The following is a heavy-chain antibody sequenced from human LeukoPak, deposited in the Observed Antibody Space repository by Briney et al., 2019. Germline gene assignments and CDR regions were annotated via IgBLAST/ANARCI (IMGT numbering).Heavy chain of an antibody. V-gene: IGHV4-31*03. D-gene: IGHD6-13*01. CDR1: GGSISSGGYY. Sequence: SETLSLTCTVSGGSISSGGYYWSWIRQHPGKGLEWIGFIYYSGSTYYNPSLKSRVTISVDTSKNQFSVKLSSVTAADTAVYYCVRESSRAPVWGQGTLVTVSS. CDR2: IYYSGST. J-gene: IGHJ4*02. CDR3: VRESSRAPV.